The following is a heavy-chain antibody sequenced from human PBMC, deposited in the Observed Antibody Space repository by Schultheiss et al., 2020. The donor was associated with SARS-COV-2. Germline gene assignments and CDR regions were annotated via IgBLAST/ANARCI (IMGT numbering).Heavy chain of an antibody. CDR1: GGSISSYY. CDR2: IYYIGST. D-gene: IGHD3-3*01. V-gene: IGHV4-59*01. Sequence: SQTLSLTCTVSGGSISSYYWSLIRQPPGKGLEWIGYIYYIGSTNYNPSLMSRVTISVDTSKNQFSLKLSSVTAADTALYYCARAADFWSGSTWFDPWGQGTLVTVSS. CDR3: ARAADFWSGSTWFDP. J-gene: IGHJ5*02.